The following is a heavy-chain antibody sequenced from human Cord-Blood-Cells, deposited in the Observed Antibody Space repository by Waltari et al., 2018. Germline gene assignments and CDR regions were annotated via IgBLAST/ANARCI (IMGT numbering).Heavy chain of an antibody. V-gene: IGHV1-8*03. J-gene: IGHJ4*02. Sequence: QVQLVQSGAEVKKPGASVKVSCKASGYTFTTYDINWVTQATGQGLEWMGWMNPNSGNTGYAQKFQGRVTITRNTSISTAYMELSSLRSEDTAVYYCARARRSTTGTTYYFDYWGQGTLVTVSS. CDR2: MNPNSGNT. CDR1: GYTFTTYD. D-gene: IGHD1-1*01. CDR3: ARARRSTTGTTYYFDY.